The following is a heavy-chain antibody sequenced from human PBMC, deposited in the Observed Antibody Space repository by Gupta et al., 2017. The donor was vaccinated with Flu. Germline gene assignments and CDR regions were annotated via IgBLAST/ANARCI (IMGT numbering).Heavy chain of an antibody. J-gene: IGHJ5*02. Sequence: EVQLVESGGGLVQPGGSLSLSCVASGFTVSSNYMSWFRQAPGKGLEWVSVIYSGGNTYYADSVKGRFTISRDNSKNTLYLQMNSLRGEDTAVYYCARGSVGAHDNWFDPWGQGTLVTVSS. D-gene: IGHD1-26*01. CDR2: IYSGGNT. CDR1: GFTVSSNY. CDR3: ARGSVGAHDNWFDP. V-gene: IGHV3-66*02.